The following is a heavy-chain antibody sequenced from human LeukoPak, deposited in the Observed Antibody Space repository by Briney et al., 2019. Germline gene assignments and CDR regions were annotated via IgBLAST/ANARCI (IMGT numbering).Heavy chain of an antibody. CDR2: IYPGDSDT. CDR3: ARRAQDPYYYYYYMDV. V-gene: IGHV5-51*01. CDR1: GYSFTSYW. J-gene: IGHJ6*03. Sequence: GESLKISCKGSGYSFTSYWIGWVRQIPGKGLEWMGIIYPGDSDTRYSPSFQGQVTISADKSISTAYLQWSSLKASDTAMYYCARRAQDPYYYYYYMDVWGKGTTVTVSS.